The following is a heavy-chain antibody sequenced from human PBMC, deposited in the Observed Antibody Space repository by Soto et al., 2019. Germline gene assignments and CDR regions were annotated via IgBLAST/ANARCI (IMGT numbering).Heavy chain of an antibody. Sequence: QPGGSLRLSCAASGFTFSSYSMNWVRQAPGEGREWVSYISSSGGNIYYADSVKGRFTISRDNAKNSLYLQMNNLRDEDTAVYYCARDPDRADIVVVVAAEDDAFDIWGQGTMVTVSS. D-gene: IGHD2-15*01. CDR2: ISSSGGNI. J-gene: IGHJ3*02. CDR1: GFTFSSYS. V-gene: IGHV3-48*02. CDR3: ARDPDRADIVVVVAAEDDAFDI.